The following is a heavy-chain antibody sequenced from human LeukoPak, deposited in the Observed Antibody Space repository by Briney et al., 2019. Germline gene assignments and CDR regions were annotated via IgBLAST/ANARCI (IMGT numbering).Heavy chain of an antibody. V-gene: IGHV3-21*01. D-gene: IGHD3-9*01. Sequence: GGSLRLSCAASGFTFSSYSMNWVRQAPGKGLEWVSSISSSSSYIYYADSVKGRFTISRDNAKNSLYLQMNSLRAEDTAVYYCASGLRYFDWLPEFDYWGQGTLVTVSS. CDR2: ISSSSSYI. CDR3: ASGLRYFDWLPEFDY. CDR1: GFTFSSYS. J-gene: IGHJ4*02.